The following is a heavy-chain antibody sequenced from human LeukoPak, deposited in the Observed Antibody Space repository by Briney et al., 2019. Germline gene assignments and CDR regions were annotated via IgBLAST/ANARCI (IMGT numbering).Heavy chain of an antibody. CDR1: GGTFSSYA. J-gene: IGHJ5*02. D-gene: IGHD6-6*01. Sequence: SVKVSCKASGGTFSSYAISWVRQAPGQGLEWMGGIIPIFGTANYAQKFQGRVTITTDESTSAAYMELSSLRSEDTAVYYCAREESSSDSRWFDPWGQGTLVTVSS. CDR3: AREESSSDSRWFDP. V-gene: IGHV1-69*05. CDR2: IIPIFGTA.